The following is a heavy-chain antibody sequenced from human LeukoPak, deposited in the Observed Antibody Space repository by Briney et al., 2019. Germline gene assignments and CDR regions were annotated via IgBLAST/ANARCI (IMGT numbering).Heavy chain of an antibody. D-gene: IGHD4-23*01. CDR2: MCPSGRT. CDR1: NDSISSYC. CDR3: ATSYDGKTAPYDL. Sequence: SETLSLTCTVSNDSISSYCCSWVRQPPGKGLEWIGFMCPSGRTDYNPSIKSRVTMSIDTSKNQLSMELRFLTAAETAVYYCATSYDGKTAPYDLWGHGTLVTVSS. J-gene: IGHJ5*02. V-gene: IGHV4-4*08.